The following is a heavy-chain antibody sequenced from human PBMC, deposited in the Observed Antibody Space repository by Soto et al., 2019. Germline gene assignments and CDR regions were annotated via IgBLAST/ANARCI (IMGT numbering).Heavy chain of an antibody. D-gene: IGHD3-3*01. V-gene: IGHV3-23*01. J-gene: IGHJ6*02. CDR3: AKDSWAIFGVPAGEYYAMDV. CDR2: ISGRGGTT. Sequence: EVQLLESGGAPVQSGGSLRLSCVASGFTFENYAMSWVRQAPGEGLEWVSAISGRGGTTYYSDSVKGRFTISRDNSKNTGYLQMTDLRVEDAAEYFCAKDSWAIFGVPAGEYYAMDVWGQGTTVTVSS. CDR1: GFTFENYA.